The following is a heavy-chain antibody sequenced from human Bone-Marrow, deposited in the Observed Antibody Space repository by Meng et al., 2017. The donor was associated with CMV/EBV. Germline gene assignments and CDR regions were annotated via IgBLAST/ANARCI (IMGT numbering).Heavy chain of an antibody. CDR1: GFTFSSYE. CDR2: ISSSGSTI. CDR3: ARHDYVWGSYRLYYGMDV. D-gene: IGHD3-16*02. Sequence: GGSLRLSCAASGFTFSSYEMTWVRQAPGKGLEWVSYISSSGSTIYYADSVKGRFTISRDNAKNSLYLQMNSLRAEDTAVYYCARHDYVWGSYRLYYGMDVWGQGTTVTVSS. V-gene: IGHV3-48*03. J-gene: IGHJ6*02.